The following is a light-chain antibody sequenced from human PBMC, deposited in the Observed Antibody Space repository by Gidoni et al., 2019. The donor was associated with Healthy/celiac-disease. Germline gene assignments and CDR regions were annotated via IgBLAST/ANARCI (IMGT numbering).Light chain of an antibody. J-gene: IGKJ2*01. CDR3: QQSYSTLPYT. Sequence: DIQMTQSPSSLSASVGDRVTITCRARQSISSYLNWYQQKPGKAPKLLIYAASSLQSGVPSRFSGSGSGTDFTLTISSLQPEDFATYYCQQSYSTLPYTCGQGTKLEIK. V-gene: IGKV1-39*01. CDR2: AAS. CDR1: QSISSY.